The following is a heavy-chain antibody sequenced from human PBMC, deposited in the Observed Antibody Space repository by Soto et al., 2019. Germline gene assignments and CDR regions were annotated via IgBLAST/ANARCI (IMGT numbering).Heavy chain of an antibody. CDR3: ARYYYDSSGFWAYYFDY. CDR2: IFSNDEK. J-gene: IGHJ4*02. D-gene: IGHD3-22*01. CDR1: GFSLSNARMG. Sequence: QVTLKESGPVLVKPTETLTLTCTVSGFSLSNARMGVSWIRQPPGKALEWLAHIFSNDEKSYSTSLKSRLTISKDTSKSQVVLTMTNMDPVGTATYYCARYYYDSSGFWAYYFDYWGQGTLVTVSS. V-gene: IGHV2-26*01.